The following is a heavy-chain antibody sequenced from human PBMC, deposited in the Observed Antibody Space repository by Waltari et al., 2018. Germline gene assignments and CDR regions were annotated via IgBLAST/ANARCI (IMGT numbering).Heavy chain of an antibody. J-gene: IGHJ4*02. V-gene: IGHV3-7*01. Sequence: EVQLVESGGGLVQPGGSLRLSCAASGFTFSNNWMPWVRQGPGRGLGWVDNISQDGSEKYSVGSVKGRFTSSGDNAKNSLYLQLNSLRADDTAVYYCTRGGDDSSWYWRNWGQGTLVTVSS. CDR2: ISQDGSEK. CDR3: TRGGDDSSWYWRN. CDR1: GFTFSNNW. D-gene: IGHD6-13*01.